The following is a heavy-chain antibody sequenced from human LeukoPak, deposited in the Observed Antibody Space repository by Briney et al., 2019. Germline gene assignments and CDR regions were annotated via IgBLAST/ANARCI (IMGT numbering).Heavy chain of an antibody. CDR1: GYTFTIYD. Sequence: ASVTVSFKASGYTFTIYDINWVRQATGQGLEWMGWMNPNSGNTGYAQKFQGRVTITRNTSLSTAYMELSSLRSEDTAVYYCARARWEMATTQGAYYYYMDVWGKGTTVTVSS. J-gene: IGHJ6*03. CDR2: MNPNSGNT. V-gene: IGHV1-8*03. D-gene: IGHD5-24*01. CDR3: ARARWEMATTQGAYYYYMDV.